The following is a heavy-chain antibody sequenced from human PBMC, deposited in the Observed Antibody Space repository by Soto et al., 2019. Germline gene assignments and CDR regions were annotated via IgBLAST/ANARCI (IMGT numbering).Heavy chain of an antibody. CDR2: IKPGRGSI. D-gene: IGHD1-26*01. V-gene: IGHV1-46*01. CDR3: ARDFGSYQGMDV. Sequence: QVQLVQSGAELKKPGASVKLSCKASGYIFASYYIHWVRQAPGHGLDWMGLIKPGRGSISYAEKFQRRLNKPRDTSTSTVDMELSSLPSEDTAVYCCARDFGSYQGMDVWGQGTTVTVSS. CDR1: GYIFASYY. J-gene: IGHJ6*02.